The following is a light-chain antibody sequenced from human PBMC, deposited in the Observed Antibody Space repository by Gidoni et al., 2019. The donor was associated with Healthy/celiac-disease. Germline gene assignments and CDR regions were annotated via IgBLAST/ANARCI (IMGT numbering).Light chain of an antibody. Sequence: IVMTQSPATLSVSPGERATFSCGASQGVSSNLAWYQQKPGKAPRLLIYAASTRATGIPARFSGSGSGTEFTLTISSLQSEDFAVYYCQQYNNWPPWTFGQGTKVEIK. CDR2: AAS. CDR1: QGVSSN. J-gene: IGKJ1*01. V-gene: IGKV3-15*01. CDR3: QQYNNWPPWT.